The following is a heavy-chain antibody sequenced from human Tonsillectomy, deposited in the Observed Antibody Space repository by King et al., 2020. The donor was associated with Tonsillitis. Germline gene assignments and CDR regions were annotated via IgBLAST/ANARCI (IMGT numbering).Heavy chain of an antibody. J-gene: IGHJ4*02. Sequence: VQLVESGGGLVQPGGSLRLSCAASGFTFSSFWMSWVRQAPGKGLEWVAIIKQDGSEKIYVESVKGRFTISRDNAKNSLYLQMNSLRAEDTAVYYCASGSGWVFDYWGQGTLVTVSS. CDR1: GFTFSSFW. V-gene: IGHV3-7*01. D-gene: IGHD6-25*01. CDR2: IKQDGSEK. CDR3: ASGSGWVFDY.